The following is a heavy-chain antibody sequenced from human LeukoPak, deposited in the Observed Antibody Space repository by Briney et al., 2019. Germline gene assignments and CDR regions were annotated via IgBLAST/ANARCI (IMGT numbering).Heavy chain of an antibody. CDR1: GFTFSSYR. V-gene: IGHV3-48*04. CDR3: ARWVKQWLDNNWFDP. D-gene: IGHD6-19*01. CDR2: ITQTGGTI. Sequence: GGSLRLSCAASGFTFSSYRMSWVRQTPGKGLEWLSYITQTGGTIYYADSVKGRFTISRDNAKNSLYLQINSLRAEDTAVYYCARWVKQWLDNNWFDPWGQGTLVTVSS. J-gene: IGHJ5*02.